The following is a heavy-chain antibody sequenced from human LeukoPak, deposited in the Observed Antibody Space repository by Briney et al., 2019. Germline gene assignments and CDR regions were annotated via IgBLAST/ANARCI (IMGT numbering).Heavy chain of an antibody. J-gene: IGHJ5*02. CDR3: ARGDSSGWYAHRWFDP. CDR1: GDSVSSNSAA. V-gene: IGHV6-1*01. D-gene: IGHD6-19*01. CDR2: TYYRSKWYN. Sequence: SQTLSLTCAISGDSVSSNSAAWNWIRQSPSRGLEWLGRTYYRSKWYNDYAVSVKSRITINPDTSKNQFSLQLNSVTPEDTAVYYCARGDSSGWYAHRWFDPWGQGTLVTVSS.